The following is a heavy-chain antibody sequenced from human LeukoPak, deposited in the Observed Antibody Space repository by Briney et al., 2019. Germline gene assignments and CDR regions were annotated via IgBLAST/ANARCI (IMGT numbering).Heavy chain of an antibody. Sequence: ASVKVSCKAPGYTFIGYYMHWVRQAPGQGLEWMGWINPNSGGTNYAQTFQGRVTMTRDTSISTAYMELSRLRSDDTAVYYCARDRRSYYGSGQTNYYYYYGMDVWGQGTTVTVSS. J-gene: IGHJ6*02. CDR3: ARDRRSYYGSGQTNYYYYYGMDV. CDR2: INPNSGGT. D-gene: IGHD3-10*01. CDR1: GYTFIGYY. V-gene: IGHV1-2*02.